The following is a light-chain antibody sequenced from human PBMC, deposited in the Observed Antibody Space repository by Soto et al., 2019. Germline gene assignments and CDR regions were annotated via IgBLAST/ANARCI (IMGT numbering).Light chain of an antibody. Sequence: EIVMTQSPATLSVSPGERATLSCRASQSVSSNLAWYQQKPGQAPRLLIYGASTRATGIPARFSGSGSGTEFTLTISSLQSVDFAVYYCQQYNNWPRTFGQGTKWIS. J-gene: IGKJ1*01. CDR2: GAS. CDR3: QQYNNWPRT. CDR1: QSVSSN. V-gene: IGKV3-15*01.